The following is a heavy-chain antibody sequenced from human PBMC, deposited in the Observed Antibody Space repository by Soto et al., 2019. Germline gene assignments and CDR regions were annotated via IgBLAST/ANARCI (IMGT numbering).Heavy chain of an antibody. V-gene: IGHV4-39*01. J-gene: IGHJ6*02. CDR3: ARHSGAGSMVRGVPTYYYYGMDV. CDR2: IYYSGST. D-gene: IGHD3-10*01. Sequence: PSETLSLTCTVSGGSISSSSYYWGWIRQPPGKGLEWIGSIYYSGSTYYNPSLKSRVTISVDTSKNQFSLKLSSVTAADTAVYYCARHSGAGSMVRGVPTYYYYGMDVWGQGTTVTVSS. CDR1: GGSISSSSYY.